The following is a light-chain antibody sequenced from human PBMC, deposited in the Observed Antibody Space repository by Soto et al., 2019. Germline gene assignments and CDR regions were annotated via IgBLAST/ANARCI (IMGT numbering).Light chain of an antibody. CDR1: QSITTY. V-gene: IGKV1-39*01. Sequence: DIQMTQSPSSLSASVGDRVTITCRASQSITTYLNWYQQKPGIAPKLLIYAASSLQSGVPSRFSGSGSRTDFTLTISSLQPEDFATYFCQQSYATPWTFGQGTKVEIK. CDR2: AAS. J-gene: IGKJ1*01. CDR3: QQSYATPWT.